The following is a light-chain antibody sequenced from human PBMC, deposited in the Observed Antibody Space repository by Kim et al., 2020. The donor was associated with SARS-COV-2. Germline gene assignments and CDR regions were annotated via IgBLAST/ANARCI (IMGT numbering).Light chain of an antibody. V-gene: IGKV2-28*01. CDR1: QSLLHSNGKNY. CDR2: GGS. Sequence: EPASISCRSSQSLLHSNGKNYLDWYVQKPGQAPQLLICGGSNRASGVPDRFSGSGSGTDFTLKISRVEAEDVGAYYCMQALQTPSTFGQGTKLEIK. CDR3: MQALQTPST. J-gene: IGKJ2*01.